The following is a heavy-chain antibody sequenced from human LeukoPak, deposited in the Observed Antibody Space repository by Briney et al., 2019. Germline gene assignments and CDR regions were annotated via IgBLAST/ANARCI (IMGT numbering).Heavy chain of an antibody. CDR3: AREKLHSNPYYYYYGMDV. CDR2: ISYDGSNK. J-gene: IGHJ6*02. V-gene: IGHV3-30-3*01. D-gene: IGHD2/OR15-2a*01. Sequence: PGRSLRLSCAASGFTFSSYAMHWVRQAPGKGLEWVAVISYDGSNKYYADSVKGRFTISRDNSKNTLYLQMDSLRAEDTAVYYCAREKLHSNPYYYYYGMDVWGQGTTVTVSS. CDR1: GFTFSSYA.